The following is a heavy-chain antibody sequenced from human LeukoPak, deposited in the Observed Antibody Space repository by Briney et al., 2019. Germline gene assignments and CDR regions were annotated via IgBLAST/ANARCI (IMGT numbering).Heavy chain of an antibody. D-gene: IGHD2-21*02. CDR1: GFTFSSYA. V-gene: IGHV3-23*01. CDR3: ANVVTPDYYFDY. CDR2: ISGSGGST. Sequence: GGSLRLSCAASGFTFSSYAMSWVRQAPGKGLEWVSAISGSGGSTYYADSAKGRFTISRDNSKNTLYLQMNSLRAEDTAVYYCANVVTPDYYFDYWGQGTLVTVSS. J-gene: IGHJ4*02.